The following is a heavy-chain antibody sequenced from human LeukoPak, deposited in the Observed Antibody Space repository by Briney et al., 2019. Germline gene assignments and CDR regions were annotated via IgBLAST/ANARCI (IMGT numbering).Heavy chain of an antibody. CDR1: GFTFSSYD. V-gene: IGHV3-13*01. CDR3: ANGAGEFGDYYYYGMDV. D-gene: IGHD3-10*01. J-gene: IGHJ6*02. Sequence: GGSLRLSCAASGFTFSSYDMHWVRQATGKGLEWVSAIGTAGDTYYPGSVKGRFTISRENAKNSLHLQMNSLRAGDTAVYYCANGAGEFGDYYYYGMDVWGQGTTVTVSS. CDR2: IGTAGDT.